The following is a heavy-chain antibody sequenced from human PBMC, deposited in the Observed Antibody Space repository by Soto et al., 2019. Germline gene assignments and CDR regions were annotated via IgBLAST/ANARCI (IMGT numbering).Heavy chain of an antibody. CDR3: ARDYLTGYSSGWWGSGFDY. CDR1: GYTFTSYG. V-gene: IGHV1-18*01. CDR2: ISAYNGNT. D-gene: IGHD6-19*01. J-gene: IGHJ4*02. Sequence: QVQLVQSGAEVKKPGASVKVSCKASGYTFTSYGISWVRQAPGQGLEWMGWISAYNGNTNYAQKLQGRVTMTTDTSTSTAYMELRSLRSDDTAVYYCARDYLTGYSSGWWGSGFDYWVQGTLVTVSS.